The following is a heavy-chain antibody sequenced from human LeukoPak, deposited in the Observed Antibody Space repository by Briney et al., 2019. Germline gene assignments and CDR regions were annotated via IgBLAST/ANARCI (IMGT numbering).Heavy chain of an antibody. J-gene: IGHJ6*03. CDR1: GGSFSGYY. CDR3: ARDRDEYYYGSGYYYYMDV. CDR2: INHSGST. Sequence: SETLSLTCAVYGGSFSGYYWSWIRQPPGKGLEWIGEINHSGSTNYNPSLKSRVTISVDTSKNQLSLKLSSVTAADTAVYYCARDRDEYYYGSGYYYYMDVWGKGTTVTVSS. V-gene: IGHV4-34*01. D-gene: IGHD3-10*01.